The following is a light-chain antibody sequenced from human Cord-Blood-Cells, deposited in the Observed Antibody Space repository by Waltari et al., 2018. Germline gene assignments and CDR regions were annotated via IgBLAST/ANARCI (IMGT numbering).Light chain of an antibody. Sequence: DIQMTQSPSSLSASVGDRVTITCRASQSISSYLNWYQQKPGKAPKLLIYAASSLQSGVPSRFSGSGSGTDFTLTISSLQPEDFATHYCQQTYSTPVTFGQGTKVEIK. J-gene: IGKJ1*01. V-gene: IGKV1-39*01. CDR3: QQTYSTPVT. CDR1: QSISSY. CDR2: AAS.